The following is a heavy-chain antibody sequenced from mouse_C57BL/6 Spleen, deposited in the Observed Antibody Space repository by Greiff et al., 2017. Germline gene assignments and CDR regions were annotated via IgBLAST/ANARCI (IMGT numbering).Heavy chain of an antibody. CDR2: IDPETGVT. J-gene: IGHJ2*01. D-gene: IGHD1-1*01. CDR3: TRRFYGSTFDY. CDR1: GYTFTDYE. Sequence: QVQLQQSGAELVRPGASVTLSCKASGYTFTDYEMHWVKQTPVHGLEWIGAIDPETGVTAYNQKFKGKAILTADKSSSTAYMELRSLTSEDAAVYYCTRRFYGSTFDYWGQGTTLTVSS. V-gene: IGHV1-15*01.